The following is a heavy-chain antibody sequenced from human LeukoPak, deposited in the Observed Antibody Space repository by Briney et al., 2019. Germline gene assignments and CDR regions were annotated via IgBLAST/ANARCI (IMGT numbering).Heavy chain of an antibody. CDR3: ARTYYDYVWGSYRPLPNWFDP. CDR2: IYYSGST. D-gene: IGHD3-16*02. Sequence: SETLSLTCTVSGGSISSYYWSWIRQPPGKGLEWIGYIYYSGSTNYNPSLKSRATISVDTSKNQFSLKLSSVTAADTAVYYCARTYYDYVWGSYRPLPNWFDPWGQGTLVTVSS. CDR1: GGSISSYY. V-gene: IGHV4-59*08. J-gene: IGHJ5*02.